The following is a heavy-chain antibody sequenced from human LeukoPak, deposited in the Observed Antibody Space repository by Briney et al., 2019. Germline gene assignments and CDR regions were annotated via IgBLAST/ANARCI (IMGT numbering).Heavy chain of an antibody. Sequence: ASVEVSCKASGYTFTGYYMHWVRQAPGQGLEWMGWINPNSGGTNYAQKFQGWVTMTRDTSISTAYMELSRLRSDDTAVYYCARGGITGTTRGPTRLNDAFDIWGQGTMVTVSS. V-gene: IGHV1-2*04. CDR1: GYTFTGYY. J-gene: IGHJ3*02. CDR2: INPNSGGT. CDR3: ARGGITGTTRGPTRLNDAFDI. D-gene: IGHD1-20*01.